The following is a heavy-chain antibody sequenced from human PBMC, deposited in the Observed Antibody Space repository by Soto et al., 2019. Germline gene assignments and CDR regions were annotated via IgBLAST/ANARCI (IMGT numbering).Heavy chain of an antibody. CDR1: GYTFTSYG. Sequence: GASVKVSCKASGYTFTSYGISWVRQAPGQGLEWMGWISAYNGNTNYAQKLQGRVTMTTDTSTSTAYMELRSLRSDDTAVDYCARGERSTIFGVVVQPTSFYYYGMDVRGQGTTVTVSS. D-gene: IGHD3-3*01. J-gene: IGHJ6*02. V-gene: IGHV1-18*01. CDR2: ISAYNGNT. CDR3: ARGERSTIFGVVVQPTSFYYYGMDV.